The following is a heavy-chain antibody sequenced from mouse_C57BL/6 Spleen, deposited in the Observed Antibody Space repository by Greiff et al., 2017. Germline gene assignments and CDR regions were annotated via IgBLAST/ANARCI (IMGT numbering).Heavy chain of an antibody. CDR1: GYTFTSYW. Sequence: VQLQQPGAELVRPGSSVKLSCKASGYTFTSYWMHWVKQRPIQGLEWIGNIDPSDSETHYNQKFKDKATLTVDKSSSTAYMQLSSLTSEDSAVYYCAREDYSNYGDAMDYWGQGTSDTVSS. J-gene: IGHJ4*01. CDR3: AREDYSNYGDAMDY. V-gene: IGHV1-52*01. D-gene: IGHD2-5*01. CDR2: IDPSDSET.